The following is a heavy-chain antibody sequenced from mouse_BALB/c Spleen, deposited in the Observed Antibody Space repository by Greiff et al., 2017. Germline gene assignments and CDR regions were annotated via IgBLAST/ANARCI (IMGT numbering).Heavy chain of an antibody. CDR2: ISDGGSYT. J-gene: IGHJ3*01. CDR3: ARGGFAY. CDR1: GFTFSDYY. V-gene: IGHV5-4*02. Sequence: EVQGVESGGGLVKPGGSLKLSCAASGFTFSDYYMYWVRQTPEKRLEWVATISDGGSYTYYPDSVKGRFTISRDNAKNNLYLQMSSLKSEDTAMYYGARGGFAYWGQGTLVTVSA.